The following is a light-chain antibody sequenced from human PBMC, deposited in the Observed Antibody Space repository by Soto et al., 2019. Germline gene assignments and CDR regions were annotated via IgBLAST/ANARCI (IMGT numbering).Light chain of an antibody. Sequence: ILMTQSPATRSVSPGESATLSCSASHRVSSYLAWYQQKPGQAPRLLIYGVSTRANGVPARFSGSGSGTEFPITISGLKTDDGATYYCQQYKAYTYTFAQGTKVDIK. V-gene: IGKV3-15*01. J-gene: IGKJ2*01. CDR1: HRVSSY. CDR3: QQYKAYTYT. CDR2: GVS.